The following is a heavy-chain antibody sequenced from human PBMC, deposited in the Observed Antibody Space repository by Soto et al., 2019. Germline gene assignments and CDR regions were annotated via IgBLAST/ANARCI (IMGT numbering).Heavy chain of an antibody. V-gene: IGHV3-53*01. CDR3: TRGTSSGYYDFDY. J-gene: IGHJ4*02. D-gene: IGHD3-22*01. Sequence: PGGSLRLSCAASGFTVSSNYMSWVRQAPGKGLEWVSIIYSGGRTYYADSVKGRFTISRDKSKNTLYLQMNSLRAEDTAVYYCTRGTSSGYYDFDYWGQGTLVTVSS. CDR2: IYSGGRT. CDR1: GFTVSSNY.